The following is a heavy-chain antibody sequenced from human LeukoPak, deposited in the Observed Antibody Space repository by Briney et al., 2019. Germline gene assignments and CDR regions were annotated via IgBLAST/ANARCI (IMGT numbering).Heavy chain of an antibody. CDR1: GGSFSGYY. CDR3: ARLSGSYLDY. CDR2: INHSGST. J-gene: IGHJ4*02. Sequence: ASETLSLTCAVYGGSFSGYYWSWIRQPPGKGLEWIGEINHSGSTNYNPSLKSRVIISVDTSKNQFSLKLSSVTAADTAVYYCARLSGSYLDYWGQGTLVTVSS. D-gene: IGHD1-26*01. V-gene: IGHV4-34*01.